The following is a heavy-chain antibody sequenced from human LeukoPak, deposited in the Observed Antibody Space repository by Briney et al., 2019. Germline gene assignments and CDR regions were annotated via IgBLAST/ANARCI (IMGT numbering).Heavy chain of an antibody. J-gene: IGHJ4*02. Sequence: GSLRLSCAASGFTFSNYWMSWVRQAPGKGLEWIGSISYSGGSYYTPSLRSRVTISVDTSKNQFSLKLSSVTAADTAVYYCASPLYSSGWYVVWGQGTLVTVSS. V-gene: IGHV4-39*07. CDR3: ASPLYSSGWYVV. CDR1: GFTFSNYW. D-gene: IGHD6-19*01. CDR2: ISYSGGS.